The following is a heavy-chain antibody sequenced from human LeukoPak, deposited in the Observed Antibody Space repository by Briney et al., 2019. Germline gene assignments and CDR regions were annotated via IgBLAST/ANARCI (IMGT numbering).Heavy chain of an antibody. D-gene: IGHD5-12*01. J-gene: IGHJ4*02. CDR3: AKVRYGGYYYYFDY. CDR1: GFTFSSYG. Sequence: GGSLRLSCAASGFTFSSYGRHWVRQAPGKGLEWVAVISYDGSNKYYADSVKGRFTISRDNSKNTLYLQMNSLRAEDTAVYYCAKVRYGGYYYYFDYWGQGTLVTVSS. V-gene: IGHV3-30*18. CDR2: ISYDGSNK.